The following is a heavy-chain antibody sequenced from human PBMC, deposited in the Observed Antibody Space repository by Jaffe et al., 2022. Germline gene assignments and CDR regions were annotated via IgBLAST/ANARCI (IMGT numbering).Heavy chain of an antibody. V-gene: IGHV4-34*01. CDR1: GGSFSGYY. D-gene: IGHD6-6*01. CDR2: INHSGST. CDR3: ARGLRGWYTASIAARRPMDV. J-gene: IGHJ6*03. Sequence: QVQLQQWGAGLLKPSETLSLTCAVYGGSFSGYYWSWIRQPPGKGLEWIGEINHSGSTNYNPSLKSRVTISVDTSKNQFSLKLSSVTAADTAVYYCARGLRGWYTASIAARRPMDVWGKGTTVTVSS.